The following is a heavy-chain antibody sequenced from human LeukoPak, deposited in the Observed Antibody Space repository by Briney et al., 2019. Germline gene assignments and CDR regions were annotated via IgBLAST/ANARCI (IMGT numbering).Heavy chain of an antibody. Sequence: PGGSLGLSCAASGFTFSSYAMSWVRQAPGKGLEWVSGISGRGGNTYYADSVKGRFTISRDNSQNTLYLQMNSLRAEDTAVYYCAKDRSGDCPCRFDPWGQGTQVTVSS. CDR3: AKDRSGDCPCRFDP. CDR1: GFTFSSYA. V-gene: IGHV3-23*01. D-gene: IGHD2-21*02. J-gene: IGHJ5*02. CDR2: ISGRGGNT.